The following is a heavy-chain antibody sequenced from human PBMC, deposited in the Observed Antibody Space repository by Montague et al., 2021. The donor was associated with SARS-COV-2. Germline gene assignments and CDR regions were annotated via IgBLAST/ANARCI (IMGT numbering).Heavy chain of an antibody. D-gene: IGHD5-12*01. V-gene: IGHV4-34*01. J-gene: IGHJ4*02. CDR1: GESVSGYY. CDR3: ARCSLDGGYSAYEVCYFDY. Sequence: SETLSLTCAVYGESVSGYYWSWIRQPPGKGLEWIGEINHSGSTDYNPSLKSRVTISVHTSRNQFSLDLSPATAADTAAYYCARCSLDGGYSAYEVCYFDYWGQGTLVTVSS. CDR2: INHSGST.